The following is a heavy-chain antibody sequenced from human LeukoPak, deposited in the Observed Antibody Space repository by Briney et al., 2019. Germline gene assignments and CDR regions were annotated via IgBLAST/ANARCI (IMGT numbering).Heavy chain of an antibody. CDR3: ARDGPPYYYYYMDV. CDR2: IKQDGSEK. V-gene: IGHV3-7*01. J-gene: IGHJ6*03. Sequence: GGSLRLSCAASGFTLSSYWMSWVRKAPGKGLEWVADIKQDGSEKYYVDSVKGRFTISRDNAKKSLYLQMNSLRVEDTAVYYCARDGPPYYYYYMDVWGKGTTVTVS. D-gene: IGHD3/OR15-3a*01. CDR1: GFTLSSYW.